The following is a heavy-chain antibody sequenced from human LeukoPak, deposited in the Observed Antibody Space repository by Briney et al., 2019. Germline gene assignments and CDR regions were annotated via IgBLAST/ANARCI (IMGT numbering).Heavy chain of an antibody. D-gene: IGHD3-22*01. CDR2: ISGSGDNT. Sequence: GGSLRLSCAASGFTFSSYAMSWVRQAPGKGLEWVLGISGSGDNTYYADSVKGRFTISRGNSKNTLYVQVNSLGTEDTAAYYCAKGSYYDSSGSFYFDYWGQGTLVTVSS. CDR3: AKGSYYDSSGSFYFDY. V-gene: IGHV3-23*01. J-gene: IGHJ4*02. CDR1: GFTFSSYA.